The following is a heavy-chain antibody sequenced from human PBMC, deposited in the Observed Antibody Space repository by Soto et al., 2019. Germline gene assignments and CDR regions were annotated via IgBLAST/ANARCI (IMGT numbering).Heavy chain of an antibody. CDR1: GGTFSSYA. J-gene: IGHJ6*02. D-gene: IGHD3-10*01. CDR2: IIPIFGTA. Sequence: SVKVSCKASGGTFSSYAISWVRQAPGQGLEWMGGIIPIFGTANYAQKFQGRVTITADESTSTAYMELSSLRSEDTAVYYCARDRDHYYGSVPYGMDVGGQGTTVTVSS. V-gene: IGHV1-69*13. CDR3: ARDRDHYYGSVPYGMDV.